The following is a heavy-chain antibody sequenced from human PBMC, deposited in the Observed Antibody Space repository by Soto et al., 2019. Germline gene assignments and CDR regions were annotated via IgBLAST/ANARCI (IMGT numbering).Heavy chain of an antibody. J-gene: IGHJ5*02. Sequence: SETLSLTCTVSGGSINSGDYYWSWIRQPPGKGLEWIGYIYYSGSTYYNPSLKSRVTISVDTSKNQFSLKLSSVTAADTAVYYCARATRRGWFDPWGQRTLVTVSS. CDR1: GGSINSGDYY. CDR3: ARATRRGWFDP. V-gene: IGHV4-30-4*01. CDR2: IYYSGST. D-gene: IGHD2-2*01.